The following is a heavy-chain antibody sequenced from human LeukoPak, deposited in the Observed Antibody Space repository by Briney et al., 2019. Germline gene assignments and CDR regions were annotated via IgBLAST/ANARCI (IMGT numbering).Heavy chain of an antibody. D-gene: IGHD3-9*01. V-gene: IGHV3-30-3*01. J-gene: IGHJ4*02. CDR2: ISYDGSNK. CDR3: ARLKYNYDILTGVLDY. Sequence: PGGSLRLSCAASGFTFNSYAMYWVRQAPGKGLEWVAVISYDGSNKYSADSVKGRFTISRDNSKNTLYLQMNSLRAEDTAVYYCARLKYNYDILTGVLDYWGQGTLVTVSS. CDR1: GFTFNSYA.